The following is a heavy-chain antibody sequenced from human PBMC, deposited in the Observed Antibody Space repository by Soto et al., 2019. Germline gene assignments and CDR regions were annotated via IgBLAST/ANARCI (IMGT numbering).Heavy chain of an antibody. Sequence: GGSRRLSCAAAGFTFSSYGMHWVRQAPGKGLEWVAVISYDGSNKYYADSVKGRFTISRDNSKNTLYLQMHSLRAADTAVYYCAKARGIAAYLLGMDVWGQGTTVTVSS. V-gene: IGHV3-30*18. J-gene: IGHJ6*02. CDR1: GFTFSSYG. CDR2: ISYDGSNK. CDR3: AKARGIAAYLLGMDV. D-gene: IGHD1-26*01.